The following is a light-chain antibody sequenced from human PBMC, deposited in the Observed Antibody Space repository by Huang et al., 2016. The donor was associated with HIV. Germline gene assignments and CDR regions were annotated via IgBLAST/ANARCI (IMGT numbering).Light chain of an antibody. CDR1: QSVGNY. J-gene: IGKJ1*01. CDR2: GTS. CDR3: QQSYNALWA. V-gene: IGKV1-39*01. Sequence: DIQLTQSPSSLSASVGDRITITCRASQSVGNYLNWYQQRPGQAPRLLIYGTSNLQTGVPARFSASGSGRVFILSINGLQLEDFASYYCQQSYNALWAFGQGTKVEF.